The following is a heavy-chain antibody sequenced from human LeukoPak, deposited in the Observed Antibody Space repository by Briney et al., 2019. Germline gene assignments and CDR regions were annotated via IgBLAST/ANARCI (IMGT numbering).Heavy chain of an antibody. J-gene: IGHJ3*02. V-gene: IGHV4-59*01. CDR2: IYYSGST. CDR1: GGSFSNYY. Sequence: PSETLSLTCAVYGGSFSNYYWSWIRQPPGKGLEWIGYIYYSGSTNYNPSLKSRVTISVDTSKNQFSLKLSSVTAADTAVYYCARDPRDSSGFTDAFDIWGQGTMVTVSS. D-gene: IGHD3-22*01. CDR3: ARDPRDSSGFTDAFDI.